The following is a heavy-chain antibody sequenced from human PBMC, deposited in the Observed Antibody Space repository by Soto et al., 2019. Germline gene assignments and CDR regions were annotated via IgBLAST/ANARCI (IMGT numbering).Heavy chain of an antibody. CDR2: IYYSGST. Sequence: SETLSLTCTVSGGSISSSSYYWGWIRQPPGKGLERIGSIYYSGSTYYNPSLKSRVTISVDTSKNQFSLKLSSVTAADTAVYYCARTGSYYNQYYYYYYYMDVWGKGTTVTVSS. CDR3: ARTGSYYNQYYYYYYYMDV. D-gene: IGHD3-10*01. V-gene: IGHV4-39*01. CDR1: GGSISSSSYY. J-gene: IGHJ6*03.